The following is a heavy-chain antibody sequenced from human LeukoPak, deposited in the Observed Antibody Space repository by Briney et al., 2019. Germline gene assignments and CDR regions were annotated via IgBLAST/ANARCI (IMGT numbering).Heavy chain of an antibody. Sequence: SEALSLTCTVSGGSISSYYWSWIRQPSGKGLEWIGYIYYSGSTNYNPSLKSRVTISVDTSKNQFSLKLSSVTAADTAVYYCAREHTDAFDIWGQGTMVTVSS. V-gene: IGHV4-59*01. J-gene: IGHJ3*02. CDR3: AREHTDAFDI. D-gene: IGHD2-21*01. CDR1: GGSISSYY. CDR2: IYYSGST.